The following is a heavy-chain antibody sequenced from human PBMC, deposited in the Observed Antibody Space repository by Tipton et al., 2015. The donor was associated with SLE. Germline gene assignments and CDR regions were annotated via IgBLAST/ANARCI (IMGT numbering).Heavy chain of an antibody. V-gene: IGHV4-38-2*02. D-gene: IGHD5-18*01. Sequence: TLSLTCTVSGYSIDTGYYWGWFRLPPGKELEWIGTVSHNGNSYYSPSLKNRVTISVDTSNNKFTLELNSVTAADTAIYYCAMDTSIWLRFDHWGQGTLVTVSS. CDR2: VSHNGNS. J-gene: IGHJ4*02. CDR1: GYSIDTGYY. CDR3: AMDTSIWLRFDH.